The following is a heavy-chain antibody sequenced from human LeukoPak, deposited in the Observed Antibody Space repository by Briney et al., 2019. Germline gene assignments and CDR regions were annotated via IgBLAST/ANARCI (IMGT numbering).Heavy chain of an antibody. Sequence: MSWVRQXPGKGLEWVSAISGSGGSTYYADSVKGRFTISRDNSKNTLYLQMNSLRAEDTAVYYCAKVREYYYYGMDVLGQGTTVTVSS. V-gene: IGHV3-23*01. D-gene: IGHD3-10*01. CDR2: ISGSGGST. J-gene: IGHJ6*02. CDR3: AKVREYYYYGMDV.